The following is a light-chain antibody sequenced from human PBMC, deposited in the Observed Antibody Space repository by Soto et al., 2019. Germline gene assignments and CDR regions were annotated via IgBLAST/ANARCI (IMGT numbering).Light chain of an antibody. CDR2: EVS. CDR1: SSDIGAYNY. Sequence: QSALTQPASVSGSPGQSITISCTGSSSDIGAYNYVSWYQQHPGKAPKLIIYEVSNRPSGVSYRFSGSKSGNTASLAISGLQAEDEADYYCNAHAIHARAFGGGTKVTVL. J-gene: IGLJ3*02. V-gene: IGLV2-14*01. CDR3: NAHAIHARA.